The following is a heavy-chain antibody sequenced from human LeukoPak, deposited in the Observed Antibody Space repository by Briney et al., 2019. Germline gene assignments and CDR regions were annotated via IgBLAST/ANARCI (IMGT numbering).Heavy chain of an antibody. CDR1: GFTFDTYW. V-gene: IGHV3-7*03. CDR3: ARAPKFRLVGVPKGPFDP. CDR2: INQDGSAK. D-gene: IGHD1-26*01. J-gene: IGHJ5*02. Sequence: GGSLRLSCAVTGFTFDTYWMSWVRQVPGKGLEWVANINQDGSAKYYVDSVKDRSTISRDNAKNSLYLQMNSLRAEDTAVYYCARAPKFRLVGVPKGPFDPWGQGTLVTVSS.